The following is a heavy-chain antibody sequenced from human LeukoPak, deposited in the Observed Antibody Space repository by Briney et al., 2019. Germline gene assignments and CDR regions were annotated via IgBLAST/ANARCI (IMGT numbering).Heavy chain of an antibody. CDR1: GYSFTSYW. J-gene: IGHJ4*02. D-gene: IGHD4-17*01. Sequence: GESLKISCKGSGYSFTSYWIGGGRQMPGKDLELMVIIYPGDSDTRYSPSFQGQVTISPDKSISTAYLQWSSLKASDTAMYYCARSGGAGDYGNYFDYWGQGTLVTVSS. V-gene: IGHV5-51*01. CDR2: IYPGDSDT. CDR3: ARSGGAGDYGNYFDY.